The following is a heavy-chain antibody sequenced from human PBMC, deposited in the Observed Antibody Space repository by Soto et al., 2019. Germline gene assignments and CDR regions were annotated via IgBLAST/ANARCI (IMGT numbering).Heavy chain of an antibody. V-gene: IGHV3-7*04. CDR1: GFTFSSYW. CDR3: AGASWFDS. J-gene: IGHJ5*01. CDR2: IKQDGSEK. Sequence: EVQLVESGGGLVQPGGSLRLSCAASGFTFSSYWMSWVRQAPGKGLEWVANIKQDGSEKYYVDSVKGRFTISRDNAKNSMYLQMNSVSAEDTAVYYWAGASWFDSWGQGTLVTVSS.